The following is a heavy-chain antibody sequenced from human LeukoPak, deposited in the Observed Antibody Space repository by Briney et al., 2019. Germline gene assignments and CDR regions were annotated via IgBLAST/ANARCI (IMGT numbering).Heavy chain of an antibody. CDR2: INSDGSST. Sequence: PGGSLRLSCAASGFTFSSYWMHWVRPAPGKGLVWVSRINSDGSSTSYADSVKGRFTISRDNAKNTLYLQMNNLRAEDTAVYYCARDSGITDFDYWGQGTLVTVSS. CDR1: GFTFSSYW. CDR3: ARDSGITDFDY. V-gene: IGHV3-74*01. J-gene: IGHJ4*02. D-gene: IGHD1-14*01.